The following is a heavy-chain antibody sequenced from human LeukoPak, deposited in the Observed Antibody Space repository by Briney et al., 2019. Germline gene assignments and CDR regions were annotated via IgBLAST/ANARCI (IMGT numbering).Heavy chain of an antibody. V-gene: IGHV1-8*01. J-gene: IGHJ6*03. CDR2: MNPNSGNT. CDR3: ARPAGYYYDSSGALRSYYYMDV. CDR1: GYTFTSYD. Sequence: ASVKVSCKASGYTFTSYDINWVRQATGQGLEWMGWMNPNSGNTGYAQKFQGRVTMTRNTSISTAYMELSSLRSEDTAVYYCARPAGYYYDSSGALRSYYYMDVWGTGTTVTVSS. D-gene: IGHD3-22*01.